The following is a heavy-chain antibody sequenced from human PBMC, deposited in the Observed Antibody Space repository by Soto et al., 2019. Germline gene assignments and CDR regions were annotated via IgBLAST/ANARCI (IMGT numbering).Heavy chain of an antibody. CDR2: IIPIFGTA. J-gene: IGHJ6*02. CDR3: AIGGYSYGLRGDYYYSGMDV. CDR1: GCTFSSYA. Sequence: QVQQVQSGAEVKKPGSSVKVSCKASGCTFSSYAISWVRQAPGQGLEWMGGIIPIFGTANYAQKFQGRVTITADESTSTGYMELSSLRSEDTAVYYCAIGGYSYGLRGDYYYSGMDVWGQGTTVTVSS. D-gene: IGHD5-18*01. V-gene: IGHV1-69*12.